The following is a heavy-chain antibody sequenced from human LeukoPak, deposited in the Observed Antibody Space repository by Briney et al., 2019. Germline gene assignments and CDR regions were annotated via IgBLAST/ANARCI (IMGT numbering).Heavy chain of an antibody. V-gene: IGHV4-30-2*01. CDR1: GGSINRGGYS. CDR2: IYHSGST. D-gene: IGHD3-9*01. J-gene: IGHJ4*02. CDR3: ARGAHYNILTAYFDY. Sequence: SETLSLTCAVSGGSINRGGYSWSWIRQPPGTGLEWIGYIYHSGSTYYNPSLESRVTISLDRSKNRFSLKLTSVTAADTAVYYCARGAHYNILTAYFDYWGQGTLVTVSS.